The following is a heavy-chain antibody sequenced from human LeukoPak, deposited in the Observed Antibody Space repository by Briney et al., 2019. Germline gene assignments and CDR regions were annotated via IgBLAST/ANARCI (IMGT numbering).Heavy chain of an antibody. CDR1: GFTFDDYA. CDR2: ISWNSGSI. V-gene: IGHV3-9*01. Sequence: GGSLRLSCAASGFTFDDYAMHWVRQAPGKGLEWVSGISWNSGSIGYADSVKGRFTISRDNAKNSLYLQVNSLRAEDTALYYCAKDIRPSIVATVFDYWGQGTLVTVSS. D-gene: IGHD5-12*01. CDR3: AKDIRPSIVATVFDY. J-gene: IGHJ4*02.